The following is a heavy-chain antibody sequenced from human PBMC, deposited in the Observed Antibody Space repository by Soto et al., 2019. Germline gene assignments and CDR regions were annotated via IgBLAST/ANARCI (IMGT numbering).Heavy chain of an antibody. CDR2: IIPIFGTA. CDR3: ARSAPMIVVVITHYYYGMDV. Sequence: SVKVSCKASGGTFSSYAISWVRQAPGQGLEWMGGIIPIFGTANYAQKFQGRVTITADESTSTAYMELSSLGSEDTAVYYCARSAPMIVVVITHYYYGMDVWGQGTTVTVSS. D-gene: IGHD3-22*01. V-gene: IGHV1-69*13. CDR1: GGTFSSYA. J-gene: IGHJ6*02.